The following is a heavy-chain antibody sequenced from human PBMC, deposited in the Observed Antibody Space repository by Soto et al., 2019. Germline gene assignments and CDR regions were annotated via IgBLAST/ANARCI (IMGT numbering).Heavy chain of an antibody. CDR1: GFTFSTYG. D-gene: IGHD3-10*01. CDR2: ISYDGYLK. CDR3: AKDFKVSGSHYGTLNYYYGMDV. V-gene: IGHV3-30*18. J-gene: IGHJ6*02. Sequence: LRLSCAASGFTFSTYGMQWVRQAPGKGLEWVAVISYDGYLKYYVDAVKGRFTVARDNSKNTLFLEMNSLRVEDTAVYFCAKDFKVSGSHYGTLNYYYGMDVWGQGTTVTVSS.